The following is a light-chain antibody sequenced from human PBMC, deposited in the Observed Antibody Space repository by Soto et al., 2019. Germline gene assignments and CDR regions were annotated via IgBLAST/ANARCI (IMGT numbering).Light chain of an antibody. CDR1: QGISIL. CDR3: QQYNSYTWT. J-gene: IGKJ1*01. Sequence: DIQMTQSPSTLSASVGDRVTITCRASQGISILLSWYHQKPGKAPKLLLYKASSLESGVPSRFSGSGSGREFTLTISSLQPDNFATYNCQQYNSYTWTFGQGTQVDIK. CDR2: KAS. V-gene: IGKV1-5*03.